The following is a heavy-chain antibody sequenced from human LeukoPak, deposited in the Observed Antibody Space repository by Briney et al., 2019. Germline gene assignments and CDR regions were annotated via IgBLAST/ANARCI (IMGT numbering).Heavy chain of an antibody. CDR2: ISSSGSTI. D-gene: IGHD2-2*01. CDR1: GFTFSSYE. V-gene: IGHV3-48*03. J-gene: IGHJ4*02. Sequence: GGSLRLSCAASGFTFSSYEMNWVCQAPGKGLEWVSYISSSGSTIYYADSVKGRFTISRDNSKNTLYLQMNSLRAEDTAVYYCAKASRPIVVVPAASFDYWGQGTLVTVSS. CDR3: AKASRPIVVVPAASFDY.